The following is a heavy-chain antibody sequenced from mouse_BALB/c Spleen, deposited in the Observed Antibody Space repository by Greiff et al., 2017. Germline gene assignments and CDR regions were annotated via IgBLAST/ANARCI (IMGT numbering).Heavy chain of an antibody. CDR2: ISNGGGST. CDR1: GFTFSSYT. CDR3: ARRHYGSSGWFAY. D-gene: IGHD1-1*01. J-gene: IGHJ3*01. V-gene: IGHV5-12-2*01. Sequence: EVMLVESGGGLVQPGGSLKLSCAASGFTFSSYTMSWVRQTPEKRLEWVAYISNGGGSTYYPDTVKGRFTISRDNAKNTLYLQMSSLKSEDTAMYYCARRHYGSSGWFAYWGQGTLVTVSA.